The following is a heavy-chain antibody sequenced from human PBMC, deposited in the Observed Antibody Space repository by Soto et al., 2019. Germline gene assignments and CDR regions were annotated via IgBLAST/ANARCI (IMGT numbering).Heavy chain of an antibody. V-gene: IGHV4-31*01. Sequence: QVQLQESGPGLVKPSQTLPLTCTVSGASIGSGGYYWSWIRQHPGKGLEWIAFISYSGNPYYNPALKSPVTISIDPSQNQSSLTVNSLTAAGTAVYYCARSQCNWFDRWGQGTLVIVSP. CDR3: ARSQCNWFDR. CDR1: GASIGSGGYY. CDR2: ISYSGNP. J-gene: IGHJ5*02.